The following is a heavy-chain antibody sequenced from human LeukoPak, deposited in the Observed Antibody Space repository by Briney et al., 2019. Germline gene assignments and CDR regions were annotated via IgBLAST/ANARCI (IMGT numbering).Heavy chain of an antibody. V-gene: IGHV4-61*02. CDR3: ARDRGTWNDDGFDY. CDR2: IYTSGST. D-gene: IGHD1-1*01. CDR1: GGSISSGSYY. J-gene: IGHJ4*02. Sequence: SQTLSLTCTVSGGSISSGSYYWSWIRQPAGKGLEWIGRIYTSGSTNYNPSLKSRVTMSVDTSKNQFSLKLSSVTAADTAVYYCARDRGTWNDDGFDYWGQGTLVTVSS.